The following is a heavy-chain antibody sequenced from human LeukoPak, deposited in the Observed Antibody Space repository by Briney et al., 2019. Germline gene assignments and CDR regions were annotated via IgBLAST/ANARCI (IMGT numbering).Heavy chain of an antibody. CDR2: IRSKANSYAT. J-gene: IGHJ6*02. CDR3: TSPYYYDSSGYSTYYGMDV. V-gene: IGHV3-73*01. CDR1: GFTFSGSA. D-gene: IGHD3-22*01. Sequence: GGSLRLSCAASGFTFSGSAMHWVRQASGKGLEWVGRIRSKANSYATAYAASVKGRLTISRDDSKNTAYLQMNSLKTEDTAVYYCTSPYYYDSSGYSTYYGMDVWGQGTTVTVSS.